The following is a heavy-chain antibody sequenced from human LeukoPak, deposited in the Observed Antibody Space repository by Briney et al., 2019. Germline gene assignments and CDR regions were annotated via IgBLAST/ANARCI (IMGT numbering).Heavy chain of an antibody. V-gene: IGHV3-23*01. CDR2: ITTSDGNT. CDR1: GFTFSSYT. CDR3: AKDGGLWVSAHWGDS. Sequence: GGSLRLTCAASGFTFSSYTMSWVRQAPGKGLEWVSTITTSDGNTYYADSVKGRFTVSRDNSKNTLFLQMNSLRAEDTAVYYCAKDGGLWVSAHWGDSWGRGTLVTVSS. J-gene: IGHJ4*02. D-gene: IGHD7-27*01.